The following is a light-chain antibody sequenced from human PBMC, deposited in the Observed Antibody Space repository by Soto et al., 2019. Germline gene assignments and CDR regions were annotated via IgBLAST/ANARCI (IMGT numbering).Light chain of an antibody. CDR3: QQYTNWPLT. V-gene: IGKV3-15*01. Sequence: EIVMTQSPATLSVSPGERATLSCRASQSVSSNLAWYQQKPGQAPRLLIYVASTRATGIPARFSGSGYGTEFTLTISSLQSEDSAVYYCQQYTNWPLTFGGGTKVDIK. CDR2: VAS. CDR1: QSVSSN. J-gene: IGKJ4*01.